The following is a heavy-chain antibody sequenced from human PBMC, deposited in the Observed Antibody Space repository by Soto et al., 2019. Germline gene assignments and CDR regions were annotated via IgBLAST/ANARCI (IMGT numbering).Heavy chain of an antibody. J-gene: IGHJ4*02. Sequence: SVKVSCKASGGSFGNSAINWVRQTPGQGLEWLGGFIPVYRTLNYAQKFQGRATITADESTGTAYMTLSSLASDDTAVYYCATGVIWIGYFTVDSWGQGTRVTV. CDR1: GGSFGNSA. V-gene: IGHV1-69*13. D-gene: IGHD3-3*01. CDR2: FIPVYRTL. CDR3: ATGVIWIGYFTVDS.